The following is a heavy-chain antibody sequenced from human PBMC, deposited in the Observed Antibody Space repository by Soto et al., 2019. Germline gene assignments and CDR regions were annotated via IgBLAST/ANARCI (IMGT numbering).Heavy chain of an antibody. J-gene: IGHJ4*02. CDR3: ARGAMSAFDD. D-gene: IGHD2-2*01. CDR2: TYYRSKWSY. CDR1: GDSVSGDNIA. V-gene: IGHV6-1*01. Sequence: SQTLSLTCAISGDSVSGDNIAWNWIRQSPSRGLEWLGRTYYRSKWSYDYAESVRSRITIKPDTSTNQFSLQLGSLTPEDTAIYYCARGAMSAFDDWGQGILVTVSS.